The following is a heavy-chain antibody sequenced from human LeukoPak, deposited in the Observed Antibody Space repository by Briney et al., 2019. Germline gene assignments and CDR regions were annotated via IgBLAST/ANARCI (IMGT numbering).Heavy chain of an antibody. Sequence: GESLNISCKASGYSFTTYWIGWVRQMPGKGLEWMGRIDPSDSHINYSPSFQGHVTISVDKSISTAYLQWSSLRASDTAMYYCARQGRGSYRRDFDYWGQGTLVTVSS. J-gene: IGHJ4*02. CDR3: ARQGRGSYRRDFDY. CDR2: IDPSDSHI. CDR1: GYSFTTYW. V-gene: IGHV5-10-1*01. D-gene: IGHD1-26*01.